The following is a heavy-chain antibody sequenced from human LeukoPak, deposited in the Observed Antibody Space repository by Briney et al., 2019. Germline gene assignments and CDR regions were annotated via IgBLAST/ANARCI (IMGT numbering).Heavy chain of an antibody. V-gene: IGHV3-21*01. Sequence: GSLRLSCAASGFTFSSYSMNWVRQAPGKGLEWVSSISSSSSYIYYADSVKGRFTISRDNAKNSPYLQMNSLRAEDTAVYYCARVQGFEGAFDIWGQGTMVTVSS. CDR3: ARVQGFEGAFDI. J-gene: IGHJ3*02. CDR1: GFTFSSYS. CDR2: ISSSSSYI. D-gene: IGHD3-16*01.